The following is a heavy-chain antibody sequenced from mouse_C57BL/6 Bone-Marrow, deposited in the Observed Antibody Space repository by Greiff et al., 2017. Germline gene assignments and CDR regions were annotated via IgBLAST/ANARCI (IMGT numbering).Heavy chain of an antibody. CDR2: INPNNGGT. V-gene: IGHV1-26*01. J-gene: IGHJ4*01. CDR3: ERRYNCDRRVCYAMAY. Sequence: VQLQQSGPELVKPGASVKISCKASGYTFTDYYMNWVKQSHGKSLEWIGDINPNNGGTSYNQKFKCKATLTVDKSSSTAYMELRSLTSETSAVYYCERRYNCDRRVCYAMAYWGQGTSATASA. D-gene: IGHD1-1*01. CDR1: GYTFTDYY.